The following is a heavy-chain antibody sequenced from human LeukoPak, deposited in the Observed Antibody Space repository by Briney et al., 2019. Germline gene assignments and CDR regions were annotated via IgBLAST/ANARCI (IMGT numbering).Heavy chain of an antibody. CDR1: GGTFSSYA. J-gene: IGHJ5*02. D-gene: IGHD5-18*01. CDR2: IIPIFGTA. V-gene: IGHV1-69*01. Sequence: ASVKVSCKASGGTFSSYAISWVRQAPGQGLEWMGGIIPIFGTAKYAQKFQGRVTITADESTSTAYMELSSLRSEDTAVYYCARDWVIQSNWFDPWGQGTLVTVSS. CDR3: ARDWVIQSNWFDP.